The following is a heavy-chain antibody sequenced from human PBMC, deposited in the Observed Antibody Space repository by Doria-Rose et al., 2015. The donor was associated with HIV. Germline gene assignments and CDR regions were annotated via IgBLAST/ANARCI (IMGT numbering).Heavy chain of an antibody. J-gene: IGHJ4*02. V-gene: IGHV2-26*01. CDR3: ARIKSSRWYHKYYFDF. CDR1: GVSLSSPGMG. Sequence: SGPVLVKPTETLAQTCTVSGVSLSSPGMGVSWIRQPPGKALEWLANIFSDDERSYKTSPKSRLTISRGTSKSQVVLTMTDMDPVDTATYYCARIKSSRWYHKYYFDFWGQGTLVIVSA. D-gene: IGHD6-13*01. CDR2: IFSDDER.